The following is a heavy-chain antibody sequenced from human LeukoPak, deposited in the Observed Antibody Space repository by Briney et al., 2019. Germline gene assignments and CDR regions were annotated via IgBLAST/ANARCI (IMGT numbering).Heavy chain of an antibody. CDR2: IFAGGST. CDR3: ARGDFEH. Sequence: GGSLRLSCAASGFSVGTNFVSWFRQAPGRGLEWVSIIFAGGSTYYADSVKGRFTTSRDNSRNTAYLQMNSLRAEDTAVYYCARGDFEHWGQGTLVTVSS. V-gene: IGHV3-66*01. CDR1: GFSVGTNF. J-gene: IGHJ4*02.